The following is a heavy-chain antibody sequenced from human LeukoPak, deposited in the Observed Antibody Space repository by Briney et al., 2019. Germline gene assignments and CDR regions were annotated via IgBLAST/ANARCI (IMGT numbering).Heavy chain of an antibody. CDR2: ISGSGGHT. CDR3: AKDFSGVTMVRALDY. V-gene: IGHV3-23*01. Sequence: GGSLRLSCAAPGFTFTSYAMGWVRQAPGRGLEWVSAISGSGGHTYYADSVKGRFNISRDNSKNTLYLQMNSLRAEDTAIYYCAKDFSGVTMVRALDYWGQGTLVTVSS. J-gene: IGHJ4*02. D-gene: IGHD3-10*01. CDR1: GFTFTSYA.